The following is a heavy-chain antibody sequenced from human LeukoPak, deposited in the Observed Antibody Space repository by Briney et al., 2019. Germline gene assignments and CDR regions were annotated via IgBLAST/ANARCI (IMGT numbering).Heavy chain of an antibody. Sequence: PGGSLRLSCAASGFTVNSNYMSWVRQAPGKGLEWVLVIYSGGGTFYADSVKGRFTISRDNSKNTLYLQMNSLRAEDTAVYYCAKDQETPIFDYWGQGTLVTVSS. CDR1: GFTVNSNY. CDR2: IYSGGGT. J-gene: IGHJ4*02. V-gene: IGHV3-53*01. D-gene: IGHD2-21*01. CDR3: AKDQETPIFDY.